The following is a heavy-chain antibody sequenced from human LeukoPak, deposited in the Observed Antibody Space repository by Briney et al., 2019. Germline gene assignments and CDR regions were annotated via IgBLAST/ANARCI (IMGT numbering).Heavy chain of an antibody. D-gene: IGHD3-10*01. V-gene: IGHV3-15*01. Sequence: GGSLRLPCAASGFTFSNAWMSWVRQAPGKGLEWVGRIKSKTDGGTTDYAAPVKGRFTIPRDDSKNTLYLQMNSLKTEDTAVYYCTTFVLLWFGGFDYWGQGTLVTVSS. CDR2: IKSKTDGGTT. CDR1: GFTFSNAW. CDR3: TTFVLLWFGGFDY. J-gene: IGHJ4*02.